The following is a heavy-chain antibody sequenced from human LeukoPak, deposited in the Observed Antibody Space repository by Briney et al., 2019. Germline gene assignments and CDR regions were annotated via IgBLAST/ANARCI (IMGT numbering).Heavy chain of an antibody. CDR3: ARATLRFFPYYMDV. CDR1: GGTFSNYG. CDR2: ISAYNGNT. V-gene: IGHV1-18*01. J-gene: IGHJ6*03. D-gene: IGHD3-3*01. Sequence: ASVKVSCKASGGTFSNYGISWVRQAPGQGLEWMGWISAYNGNTNYAQKLQGRVTMTTDTSTSTAYMELRSLRSDDTAVYYCARATLRFFPYYMDVWGKGTTVTVSS.